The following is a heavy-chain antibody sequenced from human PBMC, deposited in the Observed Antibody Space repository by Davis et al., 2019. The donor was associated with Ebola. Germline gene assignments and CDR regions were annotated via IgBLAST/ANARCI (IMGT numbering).Heavy chain of an antibody. CDR2: INHSGRT. V-gene: IGHV4-34*01. J-gene: IGHJ2*01. CDR3: ARGGKYGLGSSYWYFDL. D-gene: IGHD3-10*01. Sequence: MPSETLSLTCAVYGASFSGYYWSWIRQPPGKGLEWIGEINHSGRTNYNPSLWGRVSISVETSKTQFSLRLTSVIAADTATYYCARGGKYGLGSSYWYFDLWGRGTLVTVSS. CDR1: GASFSGYY.